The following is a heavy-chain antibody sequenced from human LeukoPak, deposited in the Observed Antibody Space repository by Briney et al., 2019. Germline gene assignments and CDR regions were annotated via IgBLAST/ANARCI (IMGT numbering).Heavy chain of an antibody. J-gene: IGHJ4*02. V-gene: IGHV3-30*18. CDR1: GFTFSTYG. CDR3: AKDSGDRSGYWYYFDN. D-gene: IGHD3-22*01. Sequence: GGSLRLSCAAPGFTFSTYGMHWVRQAPGKGLEWVALISYDGSNKYYADSVKGRFTISRDNSKNTLYLQMNSLRAEDTAVYYCAKDSGDRSGYWYYFDNWGQGTLVTVSS. CDR2: ISYDGSNK.